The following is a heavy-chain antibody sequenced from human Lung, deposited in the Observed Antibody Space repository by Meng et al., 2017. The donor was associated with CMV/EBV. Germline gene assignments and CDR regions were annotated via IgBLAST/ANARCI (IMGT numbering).Heavy chain of an antibody. Sequence: GGSXRLXCAASGFXFSDYYMSWIRQAPGKGLEWVSYISSSGSTIYYADSVKGRFTISRDNAKNSLYLQMNSLRAEDTAVYYCARDPGPSFWSGYYPGGMDVWXQETTVTVSS. D-gene: IGHD3-3*01. V-gene: IGHV3-11*01. J-gene: IGHJ6*02. CDR3: ARDPGPSFWSGYYPGGMDV. CDR1: GFXFSDYY. CDR2: ISSSGSTI.